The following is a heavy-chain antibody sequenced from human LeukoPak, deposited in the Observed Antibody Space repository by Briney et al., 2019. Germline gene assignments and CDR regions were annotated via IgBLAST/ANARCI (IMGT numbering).Heavy chain of an antibody. Sequence: GGSLRLSCAASGFTFSSYSMNWVRQAPGKGLEWVPSISSSSSYIYYADSVKGRFTISRDNAKNSLYLQMNSLRAEDTAVYYCARDLSPAAPYYYGSGSYFDPWGQGTLVTVSS. D-gene: IGHD3-10*01. CDR3: ARDLSPAAPYYYGSGSYFDP. J-gene: IGHJ5*02. CDR2: ISSSSSYI. CDR1: GFTFSSYS. V-gene: IGHV3-21*01.